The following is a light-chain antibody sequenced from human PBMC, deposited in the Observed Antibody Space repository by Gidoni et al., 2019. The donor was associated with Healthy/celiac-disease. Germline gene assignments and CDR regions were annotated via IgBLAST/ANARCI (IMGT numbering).Light chain of an antibody. CDR1: SSDVGGYNY. J-gene: IGLJ1*01. V-gene: IGLV2-14*01. CDR3: RSYTSSSTLYV. CDR2: EVS. Sequence: QSALTQPASVSGSPGQSLTISCTGTSSDVGGYNYVSWYQQHPGKAPKLMIYEVSNRPSGVSKRFSGSKSGNTATLTISGLQAEDEADYYCRSYTSSSTLYVFGTGTKVTVL.